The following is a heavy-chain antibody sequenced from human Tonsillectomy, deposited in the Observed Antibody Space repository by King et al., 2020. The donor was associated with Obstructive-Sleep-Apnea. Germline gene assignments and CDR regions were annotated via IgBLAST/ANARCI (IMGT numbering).Heavy chain of an antibody. J-gene: IGHJ5*02. CDR2: IKQDGSEK. CDR3: AGVSVLLYFGELFSDPQGWFDP. V-gene: IGHV3-7*03. D-gene: IGHD3-10*01. CDR1: GFTFSYYW. Sequence: DVQLVESGGGLVQPGGSLRLSCAASGFTFSYYWMTWVRQAPGKGLEWVANIKQDGSEKYYVDSVKGRFSISRDNAKNSLYLQMNSLRAEDTALYYCAGVSVLLYFGELFSDPQGWFDPWGQGTLVTVSS.